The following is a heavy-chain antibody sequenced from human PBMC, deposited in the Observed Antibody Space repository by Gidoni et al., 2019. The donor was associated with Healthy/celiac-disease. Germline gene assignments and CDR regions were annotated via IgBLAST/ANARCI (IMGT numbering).Heavy chain of an antibody. D-gene: IGHD5-18*01. CDR3: ARDGAHEIQLWLGYFDY. V-gene: IGHV3-30-3*01. J-gene: IGHJ4*02. Sequence: QVQLVESGGGVVQPGRSLRLSCAASGFTFSSYSMHWVRQAPGKGLEWVAVISYDGSNKYYADSVKGRFTISRDNSKNTLYLQMNSLRAEDTAVYYCARDGAHEIQLWLGYFDYWGQGTLVTVSS. CDR2: ISYDGSNK. CDR1: GFTFSSYS.